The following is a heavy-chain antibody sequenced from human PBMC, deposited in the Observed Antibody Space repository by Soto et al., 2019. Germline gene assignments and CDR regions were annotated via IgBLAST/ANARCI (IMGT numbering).Heavy chain of an antibody. Sequence: LTCTVSGGSISSYYWSWIRQPPGKGLEWIGYIYYSGSTNYNPSLKSRVTISVDTSKNQFSLKLSSVTAADTAVYYCARDGKLELRAFDIWGQGTMVTVSS. D-gene: IGHD1-7*01. CDR2: IYYSGST. J-gene: IGHJ3*02. CDR1: GGSISSYY. V-gene: IGHV4-59*01. CDR3: ARDGKLELRAFDI.